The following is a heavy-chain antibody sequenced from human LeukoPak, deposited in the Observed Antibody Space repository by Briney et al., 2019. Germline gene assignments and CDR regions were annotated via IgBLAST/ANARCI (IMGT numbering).Heavy chain of an antibody. J-gene: IGHJ1*01. CDR1: GLIFGDFA. CDR3: TTPAAGPRAEYSQF. D-gene: IGHD6-13*01. CDR2: ISNDANYI. V-gene: IGHV3-21*01. Sequence: GGSLRLSCEGSGLIFGDFAMNWVRQTPGKGLEWVSSISNDANYIYYADSLKGRFTVSRDNAKNSLYLQMNSLAVEDTAVYYCTTPAAGPRAEYSQFWGQGTLVTVSS.